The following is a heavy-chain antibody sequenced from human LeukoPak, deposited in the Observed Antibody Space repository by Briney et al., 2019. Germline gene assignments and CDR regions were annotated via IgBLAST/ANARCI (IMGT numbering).Heavy chain of an antibody. J-gene: IGHJ4*02. V-gene: IGHV3-49*03. CDR3: TRDSTGYYYDSSGPVDY. Sequence: GRSLRLSCTASGFTFGDYAMSWLRQATRKGLEWVGLIRSKAYGGTTEYAASVKGRFTISRDDSKSIAYLQMNSLKTEDTAVYYCTRDSTGYYYDSSGPVDYWGQGTLVTVSS. D-gene: IGHD3-22*01. CDR1: GFTFGDYA. CDR2: IRSKAYGGTT.